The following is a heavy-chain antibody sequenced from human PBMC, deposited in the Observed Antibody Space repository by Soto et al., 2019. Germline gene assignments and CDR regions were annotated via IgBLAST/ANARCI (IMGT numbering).Heavy chain of an antibody. CDR2: IIPIFGTA. J-gene: IGHJ6*02. V-gene: IGHV1-69*01. Sequence: QVQRVQSGAEVKKPGSSVKVSCKASGGTFSSYAISWVRQAPGQGLEWMGGIIPIFGTANYAQKFQGRVTITADESTSTAYMELSSLRSEDTAVYYCASTLGYCSSTSCYRNYYYGMDVWGQGTTVTVSS. CDR3: ASTLGYCSSTSCYRNYYYGMDV. D-gene: IGHD2-2*01. CDR1: GGTFSSYA.